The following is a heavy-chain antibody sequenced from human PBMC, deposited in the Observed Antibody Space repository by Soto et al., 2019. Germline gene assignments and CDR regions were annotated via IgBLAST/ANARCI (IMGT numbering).Heavy chain of an antibody. V-gene: IGHV3-21*01. Sequence: GGSLRLSCAASGFSFDTYNMNWVRQARGNGLEWVSSISSGRPDIFYADSVRGRFTISRDDAKKSLFLQMNSLRADDTAVYYCARDHLGIAAGDFDLWGQGTLVTVSS. CDR2: ISSGRPDI. J-gene: IGHJ4*02. D-gene: IGHD6-19*01. CDR1: GFSFDTYN. CDR3: ARDHLGIAAGDFDL.